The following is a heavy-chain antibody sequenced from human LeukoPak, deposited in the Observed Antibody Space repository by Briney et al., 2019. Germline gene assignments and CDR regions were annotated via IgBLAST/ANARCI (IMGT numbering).Heavy chain of an antibody. Sequence: GGSLRLSCAASGFTFDDDYAMHWVRQAPGKGLEWVSGINWNSESIHYADSVKGRFTVSRDNANNSLYLQMNSLKVEDTALYYCAKNVGFGDLHGYNWFDPWGQGTLVTVSS. D-gene: IGHD3-10*01. CDR3: AKNVGFGDLHGYNWFDP. V-gene: IGHV3-9*01. CDR2: INWNSESI. J-gene: IGHJ5*02. CDR1: GFTFDDDYA.